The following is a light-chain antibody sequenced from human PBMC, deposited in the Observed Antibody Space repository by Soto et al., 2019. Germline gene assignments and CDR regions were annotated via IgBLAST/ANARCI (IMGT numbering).Light chain of an antibody. Sequence: QSVLTQPPSVSAAPGQKVTISCSGSSSNIENNYVSWYQQLPGTAPKLLIYDNNKRPSEIPDRFSGSKSGTSATLGITGLQTGDEAEYHCGTWDSSLNGVVFGGGTTLTVL. J-gene: IGLJ2*01. V-gene: IGLV1-51*01. CDR1: SSNIENNY. CDR2: DNN. CDR3: GTWDSSLNGVV.